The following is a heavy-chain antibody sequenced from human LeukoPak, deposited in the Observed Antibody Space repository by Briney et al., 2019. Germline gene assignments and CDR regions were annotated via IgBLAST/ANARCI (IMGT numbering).Heavy chain of an antibody. CDR2: ISWNSGSI. J-gene: IGHJ6*02. Sequence: GGSLRLSCAASGFTFDDYAMHWVRQAPGKGLEWVSGISWNSGSIGYADSVKGRFAISRDNAKNSLYLQMNSLRAEDTAVYYCARDGLYYYGSGSYEYYGMDVWGQGTTVTVSS. V-gene: IGHV3-9*01. CDR3: ARDGLYYYGSGSYEYYGMDV. CDR1: GFTFDDYA. D-gene: IGHD3-10*01.